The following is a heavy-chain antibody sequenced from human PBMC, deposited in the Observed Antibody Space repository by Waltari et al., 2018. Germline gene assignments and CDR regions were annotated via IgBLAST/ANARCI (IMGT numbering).Heavy chain of an antibody. J-gene: IGHJ3*02. CDR1: GYSFTSYW. CDR2: ILPCASDT. D-gene: IGHD4-17*01. Sequence: EVQLVQSGAEVKKPGESLKISCKGSGYSFTSYWIGWVRQMPGKGLEWMGIILPCASDTRYSPSFQGQVTISADKSISTAYLQWSSLKASDTAMYYCARQIPGDYFNAKAFDIWGQGTMVTVSS. V-gene: IGHV5-51*01. CDR3: ARQIPGDYFNAKAFDI.